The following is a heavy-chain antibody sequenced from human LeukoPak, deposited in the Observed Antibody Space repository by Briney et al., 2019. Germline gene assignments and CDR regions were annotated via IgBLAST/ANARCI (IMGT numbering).Heavy chain of an antibody. D-gene: IGHD3-3*01. CDR2: IFYSGST. V-gene: IGHV4-59*08. CDR3: ARHFFPAVYYYYIDV. CDR1: GDSISSYY. J-gene: IGHJ6*03. Sequence: SETLSLACTVSGDSISSYYWTWIRQPPGKGLEWIGYIFYSGSTNYNPSLKSRVTISVDTSKNQFSLKLSSVTAADTAVYYCARHFFPAVYYYYIDVWGKGTTVTVSS.